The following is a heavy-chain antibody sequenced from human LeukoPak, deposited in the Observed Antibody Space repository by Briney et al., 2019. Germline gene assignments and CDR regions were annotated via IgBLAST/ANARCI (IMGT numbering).Heavy chain of an antibody. D-gene: IGHD7-27*01. J-gene: IGHJ4*02. V-gene: IGHV4-34*01. CDR3: ARGLTADTYYFDY. CDR1: GGSFSGYY. Sequence: SETLSLTCAVYGGSFSGYYWSWIRQPPGKGLEWIGEINHSGSTNYNPSLKGRVAISVDTSKNQFSLKLSSVTAADTAVYYCARGLTADTYYFDYWGQGTLVTVSS. CDR2: INHSGST.